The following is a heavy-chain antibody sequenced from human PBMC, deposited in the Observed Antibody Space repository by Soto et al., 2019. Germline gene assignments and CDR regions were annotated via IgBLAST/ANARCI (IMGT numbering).Heavy chain of an antibody. Sequence: EVQLVESGGGLVKPGGSLRLSCAASGFTFSSYSMNWVRQAPGKGLEWVSSISSSSSYIYYADSVKGRFTISRDNAKNSLYLRMNSLRSEDTAVYYCARDGRYSYRHYYWGEGTLVTVSS. CDR3: ARDGRYSYRHYY. CDR2: ISSSSSYI. CDR1: GFTFSSYS. D-gene: IGHD5-18*01. J-gene: IGHJ4*02. V-gene: IGHV3-21*01.